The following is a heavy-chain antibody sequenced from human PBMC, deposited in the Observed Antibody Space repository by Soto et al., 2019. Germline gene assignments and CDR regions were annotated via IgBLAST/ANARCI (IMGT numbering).Heavy chain of an antibody. CDR1: GFSLSTSGVG. J-gene: IGHJ5*02. Sequence: EAGPRLVNPTQTLTLSCTFSGFSLSTSGVGVGWIRQPPGKALEWLALIYWDDDKRYSPSLKSRLTITKDTSKNQVVLTMTNMDPVDTATYYCAHRQRIFGVVTSWFDPWGQGTLVTVSS. CDR3: AHRQRIFGVVTSWFDP. D-gene: IGHD3-3*01. V-gene: IGHV2-5*02. CDR2: IYWDDDK.